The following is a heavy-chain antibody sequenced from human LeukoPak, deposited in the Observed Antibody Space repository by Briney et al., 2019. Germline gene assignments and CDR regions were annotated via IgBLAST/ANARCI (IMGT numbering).Heavy chain of an antibody. D-gene: IGHD2-2*01. CDR2: ISSSSSYI. CDR3: ARDPGYCSSPSCLYNWFDP. V-gene: IGHV3-21*01. J-gene: IGHJ5*02. CDR1: GFTFSSYS. Sequence: PGGSLRLSCAASGFTFSSYSMNWVRQAPGKGLEWVSAISSSSSYIYYADSVKGRFTISRDNAKNSLYLQMNSLRAEDTAVYYCARDPGYCSSPSCLYNWFDPWGQGTLVTVSS.